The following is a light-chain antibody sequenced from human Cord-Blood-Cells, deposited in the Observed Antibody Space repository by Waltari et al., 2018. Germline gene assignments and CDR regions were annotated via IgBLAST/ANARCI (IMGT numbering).Light chain of an antibody. Sequence: DIVMNQSPDSLAVSLGERATINCKSSPSVLYSSNNKNYLAWYQQKPGQHPKLLIYWASTRESGVPDRFSGSGSGTDFTLTISSLQAEDVAVYYCQQYYSTPLTFGGGTKVEIK. J-gene: IGKJ4*01. CDR1: PSVLYSSNNKNY. CDR2: WAS. CDR3: QQYYSTPLT. V-gene: IGKV4-1*01.